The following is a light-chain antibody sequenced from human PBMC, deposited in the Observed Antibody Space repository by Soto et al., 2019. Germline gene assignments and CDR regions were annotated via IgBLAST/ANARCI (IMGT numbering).Light chain of an antibody. V-gene: IGKV3-15*01. J-gene: IGKJ4*01. CDR3: QQYNNWVT. CDR1: QSVSSN. Sequence: EIVMTQSPATLSVSPGERATLSCRASQSVSSNLAWYQQKPGQAPRLLIYGASTRATGIPARFSGSGSGQKCTLPISSLQSDDCAVYYCQQYNNWVTVGGGTKGEI. CDR2: GAS.